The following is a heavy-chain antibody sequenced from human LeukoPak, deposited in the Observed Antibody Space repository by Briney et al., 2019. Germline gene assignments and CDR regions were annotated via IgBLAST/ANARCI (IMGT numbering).Heavy chain of an antibody. D-gene: IGHD2-15*01. CDR2: ISVSGNT. Sequence: GSPRLSCAASGFTLSSYAMSWVRQGPGKGLEWVSAISVSGNTYHADSVKGRFTISRDSSKNTLYLQMNSLRAEDAAVYYCAKAPVTTCSGAYCYPFDYWGQGTLVTVSS. CDR1: GFTLSSYA. V-gene: IGHV3-23*01. J-gene: IGHJ4*02. CDR3: AKAPVTTCSGAYCYPFDY.